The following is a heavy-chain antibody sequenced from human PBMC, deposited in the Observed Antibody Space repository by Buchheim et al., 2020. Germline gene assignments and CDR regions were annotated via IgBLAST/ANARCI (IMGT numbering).Heavy chain of an antibody. V-gene: IGHV4-34*01. J-gene: IGHJ6*02. D-gene: IGHD6-13*01. CDR1: GGSFSGYY. Sequence: QVQLQQWGAGLLKPSETLSLTCAVYGGSFSGYYWSWIRQPPGKGLEWIGEINHSGSTNYNPSLKSRVTISVDTSKNQFSLKLSSVTAADTAVYYCARGLGSSSWYGNYSMDVWGQGTT. CDR3: ARGLGSSSWYGNYSMDV. CDR2: INHSGST.